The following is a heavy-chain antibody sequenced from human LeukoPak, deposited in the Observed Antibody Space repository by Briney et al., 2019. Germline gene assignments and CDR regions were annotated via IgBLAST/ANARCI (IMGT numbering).Heavy chain of an antibody. D-gene: IGHD3-16*01. J-gene: IGHJ3*02. CDR2: ISGDGRDI. V-gene: IGHV3-23*01. Sequence: PGGTLRLSCAASAFTFSSYGMSWVRQAPGKGLEWVSAISGDGRDIFYADAVKGRFTISRDNAKNSLYLQMNSLRAEDTALYYCAKDFHRLGEFDAFDIWGQGTMVTVSS. CDR3: AKDFHRLGEFDAFDI. CDR1: AFTFSSYG.